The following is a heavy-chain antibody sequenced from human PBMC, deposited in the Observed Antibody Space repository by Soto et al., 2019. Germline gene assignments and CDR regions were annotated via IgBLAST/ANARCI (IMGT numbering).Heavy chain of an antibody. Sequence: QVQLVESGGGVVQPGRSPRLYCAASGITFRNFGMHWVRQAPGKGLEWVAAISSDGSDKYYSDSVKGRFTISRDNSKNTLFLQMNSLRVEDTALYYCAKGSEVARQELDYWGQGTLVTVSS. J-gene: IGHJ4*02. CDR2: ISSDGSDK. CDR1: GITFRNFG. V-gene: IGHV3-30*18. D-gene: IGHD2-15*01. CDR3: AKGSEVARQELDY.